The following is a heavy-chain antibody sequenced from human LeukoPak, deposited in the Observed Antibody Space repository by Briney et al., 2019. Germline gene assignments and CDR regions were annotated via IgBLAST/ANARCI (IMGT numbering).Heavy chain of an antibody. D-gene: IGHD3-16*01. CDR1: GYTFTSYG. CDR3: AREVLGLPFVY. CDR2: ISAYNGNT. V-gene: IGHV1-18*01. Sequence: GASVKVSCKASGYTFTSYGISWVRQAPGQELEWMGWISAYNGNTNYAQKLQGRVTMTTDTSTTTAYMELRSLRSDDTAVYYCAREVLGLPFVYWGQGTLVTVSS. J-gene: IGHJ4*02.